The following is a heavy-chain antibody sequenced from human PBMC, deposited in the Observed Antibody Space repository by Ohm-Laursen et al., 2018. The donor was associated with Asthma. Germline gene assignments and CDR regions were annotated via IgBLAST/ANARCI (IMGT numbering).Heavy chain of an antibody. J-gene: IGHJ2*01. V-gene: IGHV4-4*02. CDR1: GGSISSGNW. D-gene: IGHD4-23*01. CDR3: ARDYGGEVRWYFDL. Sequence: SETLSLTCAVSGGSISSGNWWIWVRQAPGKGLEWIGDIYHSGTTNYNPSFKSRVAISVDKSKSQFSLNLNFVTAADTAVYFCARDYGGEVRWYFDLWGRGTLVTVSS. CDR2: IYHSGTT.